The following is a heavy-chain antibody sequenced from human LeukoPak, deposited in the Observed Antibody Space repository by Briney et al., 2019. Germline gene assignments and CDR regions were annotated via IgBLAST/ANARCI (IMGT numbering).Heavy chain of an antibody. J-gene: IGHJ4*02. Sequence: PGGSLRLSCATSGFTFGSYSMNWVRQAPGKGLEWVASISRSSNYIYYADSLKGRILISRDNADNSLSLQMNSLRAEDTAVYYCARDRGAYYYESSGLLPFDYWGQGTRVTVSS. CDR1: GFTFGSYS. CDR2: ISRSSNYI. V-gene: IGHV3-21*01. D-gene: IGHD3-22*01. CDR3: ARDRGAYYYESSGLLPFDY.